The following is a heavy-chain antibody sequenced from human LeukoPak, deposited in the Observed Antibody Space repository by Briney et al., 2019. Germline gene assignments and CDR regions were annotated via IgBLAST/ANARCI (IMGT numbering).Heavy chain of an antibody. CDR1: GFTFSSSA. CDR3: VRGGSYYYDTCAYFAD. CDR2: LSGSGGST. D-gene: IGHD3-22*01. J-gene: IGHJ4*02. Sequence: GASLRLPCPASGFTFSSSAMCWVRQAPGKGLEWVSALSGSGGSTYYEDAVEGRFTISRDNSMNTPYRQLKSRVAEDAAGDDGVRGGSYYYDTCAYFADWGEGTLVTVSS. V-gene: IGHV3-23*01.